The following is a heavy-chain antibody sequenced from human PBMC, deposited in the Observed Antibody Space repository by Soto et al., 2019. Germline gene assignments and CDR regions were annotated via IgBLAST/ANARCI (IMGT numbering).Heavy chain of an antibody. CDR3: ARDLAKGGGSAGFDY. CDR1: GYTFTVYY. J-gene: IGHJ4*02. V-gene: IGHV1-2*02. Sequence: QVQLVQSGAEVKKPGASVNVSCKASGYTFTVYYMHWVRQAPGQGLEWMGWINPKSGGSMYPQKFQGRFTMTWDTSISTAYIALTRLRSDDTAVYYCARDLAKGGGSAGFDYRGQGTMVPLSS. D-gene: IGHD1-26*01. CDR2: INPKSGGS.